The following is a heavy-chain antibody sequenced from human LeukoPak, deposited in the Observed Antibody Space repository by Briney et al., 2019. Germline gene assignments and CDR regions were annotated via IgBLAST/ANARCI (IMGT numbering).Heavy chain of an antibody. CDR2: IRNKDHGGTT. V-gene: IGHV3-49*03. CDR1: GFTFGDYA. D-gene: IGHD4-23*01. CDR3: TRDPHYYHGNPHDF. J-gene: IGHJ4*02. Sequence: GGSLRLSFTASGFTFGDYALSWFRQAPGKGLEWLSFIRNKDHGGTTEYAASVKGRFTISRDDSNSIAYLQMNSLIIEDTAVYFCTRDPHYYHGNPHDFWGQGTRVTVSS.